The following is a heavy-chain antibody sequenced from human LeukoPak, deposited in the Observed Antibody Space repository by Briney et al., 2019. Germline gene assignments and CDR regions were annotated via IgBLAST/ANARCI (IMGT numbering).Heavy chain of an antibody. D-gene: IGHD6-19*01. Sequence: PGGSLRLSCAASGFTFSSYSMNWVRQAPGKGLEWVSSISSSSSYIYYADSVKGRFTISRDNAKNSLYLQMNSLRAEDTAVYYCARDYSGWYTFDYWGQGTLVTVSS. CDR3: ARDYSGWYTFDY. CDR2: ISSSSSYI. CDR1: GFTFSSYS. V-gene: IGHV3-21*01. J-gene: IGHJ4*02.